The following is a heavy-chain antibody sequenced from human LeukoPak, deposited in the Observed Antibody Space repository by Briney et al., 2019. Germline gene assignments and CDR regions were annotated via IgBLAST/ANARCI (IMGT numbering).Heavy chain of an antibody. J-gene: IGHJ1*01. D-gene: IGHD2-21*02. CDR2: ISYDGSNK. Sequence: GGSLRLSCAASGFTFTNYEMHWVRQAPGKGLEWVAVISYDGSNKYYADSVKGRFTISRDNSKNTLYLQMNSLRAEDMAVYYCAREGGAYCGGNCYSEYFQHWGQGTLVTVSS. CDR3: AREGGAYCGGNCYSEYFQH. CDR1: GFTFTNYE. V-gene: IGHV3-30*03.